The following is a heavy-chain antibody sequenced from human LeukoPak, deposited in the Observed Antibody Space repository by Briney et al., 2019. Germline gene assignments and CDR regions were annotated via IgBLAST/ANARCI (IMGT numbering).Heavy chain of an antibody. J-gene: IGHJ4*02. D-gene: IGHD1-1*01. CDR1: GASISNNW. Sequence: SGTLSLTCAVSGASISNNWWNWFRQPPGKGLEWIGEISHSGNTNYNPSLKSRVTISLDTSKNQFSLKLNSVTAADTAVYFCARRAYSAAYWKHFDYWGQGTLVTVSS. V-gene: IGHV4-4*02. CDR3: ARRAYSAAYWKHFDY. CDR2: ISHSGNT.